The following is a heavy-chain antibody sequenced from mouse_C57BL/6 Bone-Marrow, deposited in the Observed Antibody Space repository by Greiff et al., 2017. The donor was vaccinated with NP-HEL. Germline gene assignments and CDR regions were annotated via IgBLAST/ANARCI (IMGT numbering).Heavy chain of an antibody. Sequence: VQLQQSGPELVKPGASVKIPCKASGYTFTDYNMDWVKQSHGKSLEWIGDINPNNGGTIYNQKFKGKATLTVDKSSSTAYMELRSLTSEDTAVYYCAREAFSRRYFDYWGQGTTLTVSS. V-gene: IGHV1-18*01. CDR3: AREAFSRRYFDY. J-gene: IGHJ2*01. CDR1: GYTFTDYN. D-gene: IGHD6-2*01. CDR2: INPNNGGT.